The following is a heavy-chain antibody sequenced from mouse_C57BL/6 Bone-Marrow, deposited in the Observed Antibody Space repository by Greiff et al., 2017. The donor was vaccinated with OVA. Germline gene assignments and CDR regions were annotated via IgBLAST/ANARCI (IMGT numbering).Heavy chain of an antibody. Sequence: VKLQQSGPGLVQPSQSLSITCTVSGFSLTSYGVHWVRQSPGKGLEWLGVIWSGGSTDYNAAFISRLSISKDNSKSQVFFKMNSLQADDTAIYYCARRGDYYGSPYWYFDVWGTGTTVTVSS. CDR1: GFSLTSYG. CDR2: IWSGGST. J-gene: IGHJ1*03. D-gene: IGHD1-1*01. CDR3: ARRGDYYGSPYWYFDV. V-gene: IGHV2-2*01.